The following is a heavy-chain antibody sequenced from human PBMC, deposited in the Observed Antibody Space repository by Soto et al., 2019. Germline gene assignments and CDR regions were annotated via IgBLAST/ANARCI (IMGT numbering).Heavy chain of an antibody. J-gene: IGHJ3*02. CDR1: GGSMSNYY. D-gene: IGHD2-2*01. V-gene: IGHV4-4*07. Sequence: SETLSLTCTISGGSMSNYYWSWIRQPAGKGLEYIGHIYSSGTTNYNPSLKSRVTMSKDTSENRFSLRLSSMTAADTAVYYCARGSDAYAFDIWGQGXVVTVSS. CDR2: IYSSGTT. CDR3: ARGSDAYAFDI.